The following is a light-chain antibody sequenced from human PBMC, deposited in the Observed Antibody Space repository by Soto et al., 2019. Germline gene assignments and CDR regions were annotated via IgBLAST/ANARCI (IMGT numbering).Light chain of an antibody. CDR1: QSVSSNY. Sequence: SQSPCTLSLSPGERATLSCMASQSVSSNYLAWYQQKPGQAPRLLIYGASTRASGIPDRFSGSGSGTDFTLTISRLEPEDSAVYYCQQFSSYPLTFGGGTKV. J-gene: IGKJ4*01. CDR2: GAS. V-gene: IGKV3-20*01. CDR3: QQFSSYPLT.